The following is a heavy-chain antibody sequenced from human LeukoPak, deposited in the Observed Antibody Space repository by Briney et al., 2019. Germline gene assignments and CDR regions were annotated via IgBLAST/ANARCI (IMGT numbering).Heavy chain of an antibody. CDR2: IYYGGST. V-gene: IGHV4-61*08. CDR3: ARAPGDYKVGMDV. D-gene: IGHD4-17*01. Sequence: ETLSLTCTLSGGSICGSGSYGGWVRQPRGKGLEWITYIYYGGSTNYNPSLKGRCTISVDTSKNQLSLKLSSVTAADTAVYYCARAPGDYKVGMDVWGQGTTVTVSS. CDR1: GGSICGSGSY. J-gene: IGHJ6*02.